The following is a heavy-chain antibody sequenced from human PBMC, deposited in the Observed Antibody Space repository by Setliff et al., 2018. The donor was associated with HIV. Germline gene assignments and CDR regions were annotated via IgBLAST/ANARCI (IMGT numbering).Heavy chain of an antibody. CDR3: TKGADYGDHFDY. J-gene: IGHJ4*02. CDR2: IKEDGSEK. CDR1: GFTFTNAW. D-gene: IGHD4-17*01. Sequence: LRLSCAASGFTFTNAWMNWVRQAPGKGLEWVANIKEDGSEKYYVDSVKGRFTISRDNSKNSLYLQMNNLRTEDTALYYCTKGADYGDHFDYWGQGTLVTVSS. V-gene: IGHV3-7*03.